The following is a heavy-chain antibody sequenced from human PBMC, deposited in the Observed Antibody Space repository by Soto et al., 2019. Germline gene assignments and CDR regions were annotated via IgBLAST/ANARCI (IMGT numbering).Heavy chain of an antibody. CDR2: ISYNGGSK. J-gene: IGHJ3*02. Sequence: HPGGSLRLSCAASEFTFSNYAMSWVRQAPGKGLEWVSAISYNGGSKYYADSVKGRFTISRDNAKNTLYLQMNTLRAEDTAVYYCARVLKSSGCDNDVFDIWGQGTMVTVSS. D-gene: IGHD6-19*01. CDR3: ARVLKSSGCDNDVFDI. V-gene: IGHV3-23*01. CDR1: EFTFSNYA.